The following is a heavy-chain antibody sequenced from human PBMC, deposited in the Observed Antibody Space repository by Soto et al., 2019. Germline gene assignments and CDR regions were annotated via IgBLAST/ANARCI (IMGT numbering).Heavy chain of an antibody. Sequence: QIQLVQSRAEVKKPGASVKVACKASGYTFTSYGISWVRQAPGQGLEWMGWISAYNGNTNYAQKLQGRVTMTTDTSTSTAYMELRSLRSDDTAVYYCARDQRSYSGSYSTFDYWGQGTLVTVSS. CDR3: ARDQRSYSGSYSTFDY. CDR1: GYTFTSYG. J-gene: IGHJ4*02. D-gene: IGHD1-26*01. CDR2: ISAYNGNT. V-gene: IGHV1-18*01.